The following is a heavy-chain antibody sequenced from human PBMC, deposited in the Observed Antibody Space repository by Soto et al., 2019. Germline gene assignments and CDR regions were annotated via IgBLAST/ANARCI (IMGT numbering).Heavy chain of an antibody. CDR1: GDSISRGGYY. CDR2: IYYRGRT. V-gene: IGHV4-31*11. D-gene: IGHD6-13*01. Sequence: QVQLQESGPGLVKPSQTLSLTCAVSGDSISRGGYYWSWIRQHPGQGLEWIGYIYYRGRTYYSPSLKSRVIVSVDTSTNHFSLKLSSVTAADTAVYYYARGGAAASVAPWGKGVLVTVS. CDR3: ARGGAAASVAP. J-gene: IGHJ5*02.